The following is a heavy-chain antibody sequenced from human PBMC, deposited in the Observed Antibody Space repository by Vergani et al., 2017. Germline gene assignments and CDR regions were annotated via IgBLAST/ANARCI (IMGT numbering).Heavy chain of an antibody. Sequence: QVQLVQSGAEVKKPGSSVKVSCKASGGTFSSYAISWVRQAPGQGLEWMGRIIPIFGTANYAQKFQGRVTITADESTSTAYMELSSLRSEDTAVYYCAGDSGGSSWYYDYYYGMDVWGQGTTVTVSS. J-gene: IGHJ6*02. V-gene: IGHV1-69*13. CDR2: IIPIFGTA. CDR3: AGDSGGSSWYYDYYYGMDV. D-gene: IGHD6-13*01. CDR1: GGTFSSYA.